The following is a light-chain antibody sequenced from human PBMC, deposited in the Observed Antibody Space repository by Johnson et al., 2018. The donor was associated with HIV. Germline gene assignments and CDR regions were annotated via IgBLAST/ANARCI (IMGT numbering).Light chain of an antibody. CDR1: SSNIGNNY. V-gene: IGLV1-51*02. Sequence: QSVLTQPPSVSAATGQKVTISCSGSSSNIGNNYVSWYQQLPGTAPKLLIYEKNKRPSGIPDRFSASKSGTSATLGITGLQPGDEADYYCGSWDSSLSAGVFGTGTTVTVL. CDR3: GSWDSSLSAGV. CDR2: EKN. J-gene: IGLJ1*01.